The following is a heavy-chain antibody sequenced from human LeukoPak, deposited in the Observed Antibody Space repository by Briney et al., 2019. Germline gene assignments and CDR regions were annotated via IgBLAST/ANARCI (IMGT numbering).Heavy chain of an antibody. J-gene: IGHJ4*02. CDR3: ATATNWNYASDY. Sequence: GASVKVSCKASGYTFTSHGISWVRQAPGQGLEWMGWISANNGDTKYAEKFPGRVTMTTDTSTGTAYMELRSLRSDDTAVYYCATATNWNYASDYWVQGTLVTVSS. CDR2: ISANNGDT. V-gene: IGHV1-18*01. D-gene: IGHD1-7*01. CDR1: GYTFTSHG.